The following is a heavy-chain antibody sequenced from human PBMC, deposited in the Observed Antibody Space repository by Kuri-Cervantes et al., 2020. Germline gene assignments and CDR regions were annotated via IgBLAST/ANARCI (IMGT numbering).Heavy chain of an antibody. Sequence: GGSLRLSCAASGFTLSSYGMHWVRQAPGKGLEWVAVIWYDGSNKYYADSVKGRFTISRDNSKNSLYLQMNSLRAEDTAVYYCARDRLAAAWDYWGQGTLVTVSS. V-gene: IGHV3-33*01. D-gene: IGHD6-13*01. CDR1: GFTLSSYG. CDR2: IWYDGSNK. J-gene: IGHJ4*02. CDR3: ARDRLAAAWDY.